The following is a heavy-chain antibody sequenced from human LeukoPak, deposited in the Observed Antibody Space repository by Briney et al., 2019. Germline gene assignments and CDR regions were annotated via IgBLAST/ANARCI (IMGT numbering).Heavy chain of an antibody. J-gene: IGHJ4*02. CDR3: ARSFSPNYYDLLDY. Sequence: PSETLSLTCTVSHYSISSDYYWGWIRQPPGKGLEWIGSIYHSGSTYYNPSLKSRVTISVDTSKNQFSLKLTSVTAADTAMYYCARSFSPNYYDLLDYWGQGTLVTVSS. CDR1: HYSISSDYY. V-gene: IGHV4-38-2*02. CDR2: IYHSGST. D-gene: IGHD3-22*01.